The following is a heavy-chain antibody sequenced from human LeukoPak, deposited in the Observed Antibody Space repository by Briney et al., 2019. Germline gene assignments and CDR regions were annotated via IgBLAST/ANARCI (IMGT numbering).Heavy chain of an antibody. CDR1: GFIVSGSY. J-gene: IGHJ4*02. Sequence: AGGSLRLSCGGFGFIVSGSYMSWVRQAPGKGLEWVSMIFADGRIYYADSVKGRFTIYRDNAKNSLYLQMNSLGAEDTAVYYCARDCSGGSCYRGAFDYWGQGTLVTVSS. CDR2: IFADGRI. D-gene: IGHD2-15*01. V-gene: IGHV3-66*01. CDR3: ARDCSGGSCYRGAFDY.